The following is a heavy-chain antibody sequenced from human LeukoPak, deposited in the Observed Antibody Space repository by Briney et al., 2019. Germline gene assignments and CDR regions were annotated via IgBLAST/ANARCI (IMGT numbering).Heavy chain of an antibody. CDR2: INTYNGNT. V-gene: IGHV1-18*04. CDR3: ARDPADHGDLREDAHYYALDV. CDR1: GYTFTTHG. J-gene: IGHJ6*02. D-gene: IGHD4-17*01. Sequence: GASVKVSCKASGYTFTTHGISLVRQAPGQGFEWMGWINTYNGNTNYAHKFRGRVTMTTDTSTRTVYMEVRSLRSDDTAVYYCARDPADHGDLREDAHYYALDVWGQGTTVTVSS.